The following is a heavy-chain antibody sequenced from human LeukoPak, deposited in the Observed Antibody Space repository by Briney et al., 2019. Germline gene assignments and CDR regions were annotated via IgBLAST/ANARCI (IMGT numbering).Heavy chain of an antibody. D-gene: IGHD3-22*01. CDR1: GGSISSSNYY. Sequence: PSETLSLTCTISGGSISSSNYYWAWIRQPPGTGLEWIGSIYYSGNTNYNPSLQSRVTMSVDTSKNQFSLKLSSVTAADTAVYYCARLNKRPWRYYDSSGYYGYWGQGTLVTVSS. CDR2: IYYSGNT. CDR3: ARLNKRPWRYYDSSGYYGY. V-gene: IGHV4-39*07. J-gene: IGHJ4*02.